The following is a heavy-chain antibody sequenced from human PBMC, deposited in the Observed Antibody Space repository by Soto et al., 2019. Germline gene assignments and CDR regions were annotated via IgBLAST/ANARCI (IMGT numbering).Heavy chain of an antibody. CDR1: GGSISNYY. J-gene: IGHJ5*02. CDR3: ARDKTGWLNVDP. D-gene: IGHD5-12*01. CDR2: IYYSGST. Sequence: PSETLSLTCTVSGGSISNYYWSWIRQPPGKGLERIGYIYYSGSTNYNPSLKSRVTISVDTSKNQFSLKLSSVTAADTAVYYCARDKTGWLNVDPWGQGTLVTVSS. V-gene: IGHV4-59*01.